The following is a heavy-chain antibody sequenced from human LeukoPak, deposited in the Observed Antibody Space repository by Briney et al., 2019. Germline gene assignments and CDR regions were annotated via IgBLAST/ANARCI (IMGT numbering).Heavy chain of an antibody. D-gene: IGHD5-18*01. CDR2: IVVGSGNT. CDR1: GFTFTSSA. Sequence: ASVKVSCKASGFTFTSSAVQWVRQARGQRLEWIGWIVVGSGNTNYAQKFQERVTITRDMSTSSAYMELSSLRSEDTAVYYCAATLDAQIQLLDYWGQGTLVTVSS. J-gene: IGHJ4*02. V-gene: IGHV1-58*01. CDR3: AATLDAQIQLLDY.